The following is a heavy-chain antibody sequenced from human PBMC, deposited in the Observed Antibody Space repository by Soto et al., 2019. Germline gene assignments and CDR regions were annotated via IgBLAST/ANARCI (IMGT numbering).Heavy chain of an antibody. J-gene: IGHJ6*02. CDR2: INHSGST. CDR1: CGSFSGYY. Sequence: SETLSLTCAVYCGSFSGYYWSWIRQPPGKGLEWIGEINHSGSTNYNPSLKSRVTISVDTSKNQFSLKLSSVTAADTAVYYCARGPTTVIYYYYYGMDVWGQGTTVTVSS. V-gene: IGHV4-34*01. D-gene: IGHD4-4*01. CDR3: ARGPTTVIYYYYYGMDV.